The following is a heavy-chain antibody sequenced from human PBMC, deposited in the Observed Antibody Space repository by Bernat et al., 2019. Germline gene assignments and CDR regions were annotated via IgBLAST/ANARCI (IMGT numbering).Heavy chain of an antibody. Sequence: VQLVESGGGLVQPGGSLRLSCAASGFTFSSYAMHWVRQAPGKGLEWVAVISYDGSNKYYADSVKGRFTISRDNSKNTLYLQMNSLRAEDTAVYYCAKDPRGYSSGWYGEFDYWGQGTLVTVSS. CDR2: ISYDGSNK. J-gene: IGHJ4*02. V-gene: IGHV3-30*04. CDR3: AKDPRGYSSGWYGEFDY. D-gene: IGHD6-19*01. CDR1: GFTFSSYA.